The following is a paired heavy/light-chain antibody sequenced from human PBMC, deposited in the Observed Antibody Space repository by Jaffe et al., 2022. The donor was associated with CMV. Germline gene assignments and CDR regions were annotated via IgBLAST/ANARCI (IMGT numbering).Heavy chain of an antibody. CDR3: ARDKPRDYDILTGFDP. D-gene: IGHD3-9*01. V-gene: IGHV1-69*09. CDR2: IIPILGIA. Sequence: QVQLVQSGAEVKKPGSSVKVSCKASGGTFSSYAISWVRQAPGQGLEWMGRIIPILGIANYAQKFQGRVTITADKSTSTAYMELSSLRSEDTAVYYCARDKPRDYDILTGFDPWGQGTLVTVSS. CDR1: GGTFSSYA. J-gene: IGHJ5*02.
Light chain of an antibody. V-gene: IGKV3-15*01. CDR3: QQYNNWPPA. Sequence: EIVMTQSPATLSVSPGERATLSCRASQSVSSNLAWYQQKPGQAPRLLIYGASTRATGIPARFSGSGSGTEFTLTISSLQSEDFAVYYCQQYNNWPPAFGQGTRLEIK. CDR2: GAS. J-gene: IGKJ5*01. CDR1: QSVSSN.